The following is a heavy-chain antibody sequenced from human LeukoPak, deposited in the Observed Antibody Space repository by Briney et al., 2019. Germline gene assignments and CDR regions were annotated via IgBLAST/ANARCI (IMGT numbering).Heavy chain of an antibody. V-gene: IGHV1-8*01. Sequence: GASVKVSCKASGYTFTSYDINWVRQATGQGLEWMGWMNPNSGNTGYAQKFQGRVTMTRNTSISTAYMELSSLRSEDTAVYYCARGMTYYDFWKLSASYYYYYYMDVWGKGTTVTVSS. CDR1: GYTFTSYD. J-gene: IGHJ6*03. D-gene: IGHD3-3*01. CDR3: ARGMTYYDFWKLSASYYYYYYMDV. CDR2: MNPNSGNT.